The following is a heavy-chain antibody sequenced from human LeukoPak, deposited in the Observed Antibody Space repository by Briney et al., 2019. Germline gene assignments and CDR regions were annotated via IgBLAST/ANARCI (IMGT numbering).Heavy chain of an antibody. CDR3: ARDPRTVRI. J-gene: IGHJ4*02. D-gene: IGHD1-1*01. Sequence: PGGSLRLSCAASGFTFTDSYMTWVRQAPGKGLEWLSYISGSGDDTNYADSVRGRFTISRDNAKNSLYLQMNSLRVEDTAVYYCARDPRTVRIWGQGTLVTVSS. V-gene: IGHV3-11*06. CDR2: ISGSGDDT. CDR1: GFTFTDSY.